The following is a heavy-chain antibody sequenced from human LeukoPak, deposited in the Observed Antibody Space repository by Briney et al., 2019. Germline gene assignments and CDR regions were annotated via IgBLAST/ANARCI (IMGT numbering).Heavy chain of an antibody. V-gene: IGHV3-48*02. Sequence: GGSLRLSCATSGFTFSSYSMHWVRQAPGKGLEWDSYISSSSSAIKYADSVKGRFTISRDNAKNSLYLQMNSLRDKDTAVYYCARDLYYGFDYWGQGTLVSVSS. CDR3: ARDLYYGFDY. D-gene: IGHD1-26*01. J-gene: IGHJ4*02. CDR1: GFTFSSYS. CDR2: ISSSSSAI.